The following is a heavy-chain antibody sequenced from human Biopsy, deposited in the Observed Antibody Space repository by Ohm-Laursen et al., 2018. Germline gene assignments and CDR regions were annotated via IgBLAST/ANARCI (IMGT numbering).Heavy chain of an antibody. D-gene: IGHD4-11*01. CDR2: IYNSGST. V-gene: IGHV4-59*01. CDR3: ASFNDYKGSWFDP. Sequence: SETLSLTCTVSSGSISSYYWSWIRQPPGKGLEWIGNIYNSGSTSYNPSLKSRVTISVDTSKNQFSLKLNSATAADTAVYYCASFNDYKGSWFDPRGQGTLVTVSS. J-gene: IGHJ5*02. CDR1: SGSISSYY.